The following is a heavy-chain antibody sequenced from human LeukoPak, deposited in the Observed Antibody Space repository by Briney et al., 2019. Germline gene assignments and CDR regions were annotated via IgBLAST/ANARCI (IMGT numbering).Heavy chain of an antibody. V-gene: IGHV1-3*01. CDR3: AGGKGAAAGTGYYGMDV. Sequence: GASVKVSCKASGYTFTSYAMHWVRQAPGQRLEWMGWINAGNGNTKYSQKFQGRVTITADKSTSTAYMELSSLRSEDTAVYYCAGGKGAAAGTGYYGMDVWGQGTTVTVSS. CDR2: INAGNGNT. CDR1: GYTFTSYA. J-gene: IGHJ6*02. D-gene: IGHD6-13*01.